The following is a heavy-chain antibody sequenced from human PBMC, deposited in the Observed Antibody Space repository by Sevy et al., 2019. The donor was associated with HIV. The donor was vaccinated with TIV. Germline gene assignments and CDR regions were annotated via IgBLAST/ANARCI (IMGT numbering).Heavy chain of an antibody. CDR1: GLTFTTNA. CDR3: AGGDTPMITDLDY. CDR2: ITSGGAT. Sequence: GGSLSLSCAASGLTFTTNAMSWVRQAPGKGLEWVAGITSGGATYYADSVKGRFTVSRDNSKNTLYLQLNSLRADDTAVFYCAGGDTPMITDLDYWGQGTLVTVSS. V-gene: IGHV3-23*01. J-gene: IGHJ4*02. D-gene: IGHD3-16*01.